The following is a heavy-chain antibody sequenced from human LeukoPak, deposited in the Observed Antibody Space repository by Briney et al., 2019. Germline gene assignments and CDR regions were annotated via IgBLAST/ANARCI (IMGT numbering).Heavy chain of an antibody. V-gene: IGHV4-59*08. CDR2: IYYSGST. Sequence: PSETLSLTCTVSGGSISDYWGNWIRQPPGKGLEWIGYIYYSGSTNYNPSLESRVTISVDTSKNQFSLKLTSVTAADTAVYYCARRGIGFDPWGQGTLVTVSS. D-gene: IGHD3-16*02. CDR1: GGSISDYW. J-gene: IGHJ5*02. CDR3: ARRGIGFDP.